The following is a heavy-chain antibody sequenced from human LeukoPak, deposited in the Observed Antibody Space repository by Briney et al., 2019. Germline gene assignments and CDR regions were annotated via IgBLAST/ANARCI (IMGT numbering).Heavy chain of an antibody. CDR3: AKDGGGNCYDPIDY. CDR2: IIDSGRSS. D-gene: IGHD2-21*01. V-gene: IGHV3-23*01. J-gene: IGHJ4*02. Sequence: GGSLRLSCGFSGFTFSNYAMSWVRQAPGKGLEWISGIIDSGRSSYFADSVRGRFTISRDKSKNTLYLQMNSLRAEDTALYFCAKDGGGNCYDPIDYWGQGILVTVSS. CDR1: GFTFSNYA.